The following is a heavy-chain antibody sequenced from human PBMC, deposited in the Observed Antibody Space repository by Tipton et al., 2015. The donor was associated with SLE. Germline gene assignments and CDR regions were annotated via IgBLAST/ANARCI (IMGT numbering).Heavy chain of an antibody. D-gene: IGHD3-10*01. V-gene: IGHV4-59*01. CDR1: GGSISSFY. Sequence: TLSLTCTVSGGSISSFYWSWIRQPPGKGLEWIGYIYYSGSTNYNSSLKSRVTISVDTSKNQFSLKLSSVTAADTAVYYCARGYGSGSFDYWGQGTLVTVSS. CDR2: IYYSGST. CDR3: ARGYGSGSFDY. J-gene: IGHJ4*02.